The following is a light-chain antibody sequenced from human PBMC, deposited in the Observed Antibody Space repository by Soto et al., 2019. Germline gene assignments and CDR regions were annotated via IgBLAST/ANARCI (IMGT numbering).Light chain of an antibody. CDR3: HQYNSYSAWT. CDR1: QSISGY. CDR2: DAS. J-gene: IGKJ1*01. V-gene: IGKV1-5*01. Sequence: DIQMTQSPSTLSASVGDRVTITCRASQSISGYLAWYQQKPGKAPNLLIYDASNLLSGVPSRFSGSGTGTEFTLTISSLQPDDFATYYCHQYNSYSAWTFGQGTKADIK.